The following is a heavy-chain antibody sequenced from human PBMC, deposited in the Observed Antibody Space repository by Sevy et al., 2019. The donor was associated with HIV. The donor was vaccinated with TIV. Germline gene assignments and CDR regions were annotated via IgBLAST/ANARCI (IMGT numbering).Heavy chain of an antibody. J-gene: IGHJ4*02. D-gene: IGHD3-10*01. CDR2: IYYSGST. CDR1: GGSISSSSYY. V-gene: IGHV4-39*01. Sequence: SETLSLTCTVSGGSISSSSYYWGWIRQPPGKGLEWIGSIYYSGSTYYNPSLKSRVIISVDTSKNQFSLKLSSVTAADTAVYYCADVDGEFVDYWGQGTLVTVSS. CDR3: ADVDGEFVDY.